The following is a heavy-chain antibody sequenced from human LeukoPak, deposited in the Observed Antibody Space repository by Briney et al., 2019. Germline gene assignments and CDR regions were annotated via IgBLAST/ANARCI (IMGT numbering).Heavy chain of an antibody. CDR1: GFTVSSNS. J-gene: IGHJ4*02. Sequence: PGGSLRLSCAASGFTVSSNSMSWVRQAPGKGLEWVSVINSGGGTYYTASVKGRFTISRDNSKNTLYLQMNSLRAEDTAVYFCARGKSGYTFGPLDSWGQGTLVTASS. V-gene: IGHV3-53*01. D-gene: IGHD5-18*01. CDR2: INSGGGT. CDR3: ARGKSGYTFGPLDS.